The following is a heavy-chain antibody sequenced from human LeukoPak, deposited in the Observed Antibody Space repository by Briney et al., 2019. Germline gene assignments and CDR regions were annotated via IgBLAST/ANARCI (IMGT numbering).Heavy chain of an antibody. Sequence: GASVKVSCKASGYTFTSYGISWVRQAPGQGLEWMGWISAYNGNTNYAQKLQGRVIMTTDTSTSTAYMELRSLRSDDTAVYYCARDLGSSSSLNWFDPWGQGTLVTVSS. CDR2: ISAYNGNT. V-gene: IGHV1-18*01. CDR3: ARDLGSSSSLNWFDP. D-gene: IGHD6-6*01. J-gene: IGHJ5*02. CDR1: GYTFTSYG.